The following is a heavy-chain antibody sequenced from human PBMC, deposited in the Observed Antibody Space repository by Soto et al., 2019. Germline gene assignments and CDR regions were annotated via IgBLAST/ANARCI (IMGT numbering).Heavy chain of an antibody. J-gene: IGHJ6*02. D-gene: IGHD3-22*01. Sequence: QVQLVQSGAEVKKPESSVRVSCKASGGTFNSYAITWVRQAPGQGLEWMGGTIPMFGTTNYAEKFQGRVTSSADESTNTAYMELRSLRSEDTAVYYCTRCGIRYHSIGYYLGIDGMDVWGQGTTVIVSS. CDR2: TIPMFGTT. CDR1: GGTFNSYA. CDR3: TRCGIRYHSIGYYLGIDGMDV. V-gene: IGHV1-69*12.